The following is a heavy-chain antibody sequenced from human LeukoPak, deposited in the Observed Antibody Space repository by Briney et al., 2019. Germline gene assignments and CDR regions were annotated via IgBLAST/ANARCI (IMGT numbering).Heavy chain of an antibody. D-gene: IGHD6-13*01. Sequence: GGSLRLSCAASGFTFNHYGLSWVRQAPGKGLEWVSSISGTGGSTYYAESVKGRFTISRDNAKNSLYLQMNSLRAEDTALYYCAREYRSLGVAAAGDYYYYYMDVWGKGTTVTVSS. CDR2: ISGTGGST. J-gene: IGHJ6*03. CDR1: GFTFNHYG. V-gene: IGHV3-20*04. CDR3: AREYRSLGVAAAGDYYYYYMDV.